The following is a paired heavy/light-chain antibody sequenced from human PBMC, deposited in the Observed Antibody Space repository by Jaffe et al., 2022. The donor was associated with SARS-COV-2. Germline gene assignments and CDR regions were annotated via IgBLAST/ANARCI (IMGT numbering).Heavy chain of an antibody. CDR2: INPNSGGT. V-gene: IGHV1-2*02. CDR3: ARDHCISSGCYEYYYNGMDV. D-gene: IGHD2-2*01. CDR1: GYTFTDYY. Sequence: QVQLVQSGAEVKKPGASVKVSCKASGYTFTDYYIQWVRQAPGQGLEWMGWINPNSGGTNYAQKFQGRVTMTRDTSISTAYMELSRLRFDDTAVYFCARDHCISSGCYEYYYNGMDVWGQGTTVTVSS. J-gene: IGHJ6*02.
Light chain of an antibody. CDR1: QSLLHSNGYYY. V-gene: IGKV2-28*01. Sequence: DILMTQSPLSLPVTPGEPASISCRSSQSLLHSNGYYYLDWYLQKPGQSPQILIYLGSNRASGVPDRFSGSGSGTYFTLKISRVEAEDVGVYYCMQALDTRLFGQGTKLEIK. CDR2: LGS. CDR3: MQALDTRL. J-gene: IGKJ2*01.